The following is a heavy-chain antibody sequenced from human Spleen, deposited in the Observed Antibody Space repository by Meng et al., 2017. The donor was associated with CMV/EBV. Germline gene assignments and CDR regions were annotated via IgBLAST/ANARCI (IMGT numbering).Heavy chain of an antibody. CDR3: ARAVILSGSYLDDAFDI. J-gene: IGHJ3*02. V-gene: IGHV3-74*01. D-gene: IGHD1-26*01. CDR2: INNDGSST. Sequence: GGSLRLSCAASGFTFSSYWMHWVRQAPGKGLVWVSRINNDGSSTGYADSVKGRFTISRDNAKNTLNLQMNSLRAEDTAVYYCARAVILSGSYLDDAFDIWGQGTMVTVSS. CDR1: GFTFSSYW.